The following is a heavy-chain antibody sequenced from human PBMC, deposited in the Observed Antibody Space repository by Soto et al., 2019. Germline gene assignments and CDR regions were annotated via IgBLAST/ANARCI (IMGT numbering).Heavy chain of an antibody. D-gene: IGHD4-17*01. CDR2: MNPKSGNT. V-gene: IGHV1-8*01. CDR1: GYTFTNYD. CDR3: VRVYGEIDY. J-gene: IGHJ4*02. Sequence: QVQLVQSGAEVKKPGASVKVSCKASGYTFTNYDINWVRQATGQGLEWMGWMNPKSGNTGYAQQFQGRVIMTRSTPISTDYRELSSLRSEDTAVYYCVRVYGEIDYWGQGTLVTVSS.